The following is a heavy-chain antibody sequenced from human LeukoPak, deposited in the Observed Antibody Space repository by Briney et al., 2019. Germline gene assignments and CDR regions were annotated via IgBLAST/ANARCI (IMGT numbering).Heavy chain of an antibody. J-gene: IGHJ4*02. CDR2: INPSGGST. CDR3: ARDLDYYDSSGTLDY. Sequence: ASVKVSCKASGYTFTSYYMHWVRQAPGQGLEWMGIINPSGGSTSYAQKFQGRVTMTRDTSTSAVYMELSSLRSEDTAVYYCARDLDYYDSSGTLDYWGQGTLVTVSS. V-gene: IGHV1-46*01. CDR1: GYTFTSYY. D-gene: IGHD3-22*01.